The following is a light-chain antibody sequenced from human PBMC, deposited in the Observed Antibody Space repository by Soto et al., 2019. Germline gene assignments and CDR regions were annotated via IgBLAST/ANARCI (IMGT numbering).Light chain of an antibody. CDR1: SSDVGAYNH. J-gene: IGLJ1*01. CDR2: DVS. Sequence: QSVLTQPRSVSGSPGRSVTISCTGTSSDVGAYNHVSWYQQHPGKAPKFMIYDVSKRPSGVPDRFSGSKSGNTASLTISGLQAEDEADYYCCSYAGTYSYVFGTGTKLTVL. V-gene: IGLV2-11*01. CDR3: CSYAGTYSYV.